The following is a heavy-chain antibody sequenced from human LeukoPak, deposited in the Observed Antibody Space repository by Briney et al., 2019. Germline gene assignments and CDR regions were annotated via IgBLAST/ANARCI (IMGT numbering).Heavy chain of an antibody. J-gene: IGHJ4*02. D-gene: IGHD4-17*01. V-gene: IGHV3-21*01. CDR1: GFTFYTLS. CDR2: ISSGSSYI. Sequence: RGSPRLFRAASGFTFYTLSMNAVRPAPGERLEWVSSISSGSSYISYADSVKGRFTVSRDNAKNSLYLQMNSLRAEDTAVYYCASIYGDHAVDFWGQGTLVTVSS. CDR3: ASIYGDHAVDF.